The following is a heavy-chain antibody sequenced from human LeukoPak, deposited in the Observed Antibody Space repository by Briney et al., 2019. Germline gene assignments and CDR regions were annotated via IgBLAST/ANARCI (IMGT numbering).Heavy chain of an antibody. Sequence: GGSLRLSCTASGFTFGDYAMSWVRQAPGKGLEWVGFIRSKAYGGTTEYAASVKGRFTISRDDSKSIAYLQMNSLRAEDTAVYYCARGLGKYWGQGTLVTVSS. CDR2: IRSKAYGGTT. V-gene: IGHV3-49*04. CDR3: ARGLGKY. CDR1: GFTFGDYA. J-gene: IGHJ4*02.